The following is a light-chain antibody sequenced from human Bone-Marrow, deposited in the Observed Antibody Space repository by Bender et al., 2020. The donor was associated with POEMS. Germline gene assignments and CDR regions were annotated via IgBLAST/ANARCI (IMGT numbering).Light chain of an antibody. CDR2: DVS. Sequence: QSVLTQPPSASGTPGQRVTISCSGGSSNIGAHAVNWYQQHSGKAPKLMIFDVSNRPSGVSNRFSGSKSGSTASLTISGLQAEDEALYYCSSYTASSTVIFGGGTTLTVL. V-gene: IGLV2-14*01. CDR3: SSYTASSTVI. J-gene: IGLJ2*01. CDR1: SSNIGAHA.